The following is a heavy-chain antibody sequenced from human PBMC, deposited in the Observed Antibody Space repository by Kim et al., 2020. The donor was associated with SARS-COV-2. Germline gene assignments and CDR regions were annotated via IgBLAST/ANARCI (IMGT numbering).Heavy chain of an antibody. D-gene: IGHD2-21*02. CDR3: AKTRGGGDWPHSDY. V-gene: IGHV3-23*01. Sequence: AHSVQRRFPISRDNSKHTLYLQMHSLSAEDTAVFYCAKTRGGGDWPHSDYWGQGTLVAVSS. J-gene: IGHJ4*02.